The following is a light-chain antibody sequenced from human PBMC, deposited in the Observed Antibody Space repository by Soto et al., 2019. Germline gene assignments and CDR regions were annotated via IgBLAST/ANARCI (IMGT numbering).Light chain of an antibody. CDR3: STWDDSLRGLV. V-gene: IGLV1-44*01. J-gene: IGLJ2*01. CDR1: SSNIGGNS. Sequence: QSVLTQPPSASGAPGQGISISCSGSSSNIGGNSVSWYRQVPGAAPKLLIFSNHQRPSGVPDRFSGSKSGTSASLANSGLQSEDEADYYCSTWDDSLRGLVFGGGTKLTVL. CDR2: SNH.